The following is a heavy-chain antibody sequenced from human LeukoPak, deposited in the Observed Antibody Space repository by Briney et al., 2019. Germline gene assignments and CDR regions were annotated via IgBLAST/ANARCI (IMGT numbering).Heavy chain of an antibody. CDR3: ARGSPPNYYGSGSYHLGFDP. V-gene: IGHV1-8*01. CDR2: MNPNSGNT. Sequence: GASVKVSCKASGYTFTSYVINWVRQATGQGLEWMGWMNPNSGNTGYAQKFQGRVTMTRNTSISTAYMELSSLRSEDTAVYYCARGSPPNYYGSGSYHLGFDPWGQGTLVTVSS. D-gene: IGHD3-10*01. J-gene: IGHJ5*02. CDR1: GYTFTSYV.